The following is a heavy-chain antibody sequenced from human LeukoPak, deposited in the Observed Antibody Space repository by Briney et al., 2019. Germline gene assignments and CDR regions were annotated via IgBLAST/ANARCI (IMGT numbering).Heavy chain of an antibody. CDR2: IHYSGST. D-gene: IGHD1-26*01. CDR1: GRSISSYY. J-gene: IGHJ4*02. V-gene: IGHV4-59*08. Sequence: PSETLSLTCTVAGRSISSYYWSLIRQPPGKGLEWIGYIHYSGSTNYNPSLKSRVTISVDTSKNQFSLKLSSVTAADTAVYYCARGYEWGGHDWGQGTLVTVSS. CDR3: ARGYEWGGHD.